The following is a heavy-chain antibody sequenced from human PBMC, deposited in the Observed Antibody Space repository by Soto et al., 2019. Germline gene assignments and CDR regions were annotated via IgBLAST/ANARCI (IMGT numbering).Heavy chain of an antibody. CDR2: IYPGDSDT. J-gene: IGHJ4*02. D-gene: IGHD5-12*01. CDR1: GYSFTSYW. V-gene: IGHV5-51*01. CDR3: ARYQGYSGYADSFDY. Sequence: GESLKISCKGSGYSFTSYWIGWVRQMPGKGLEWMGIIYPGDSDTRYSPSFQGQVTISADKSISTAYLQWSSLKASDTAMYYCARYQGYSGYADSFDYWGQGTLVTVSS.